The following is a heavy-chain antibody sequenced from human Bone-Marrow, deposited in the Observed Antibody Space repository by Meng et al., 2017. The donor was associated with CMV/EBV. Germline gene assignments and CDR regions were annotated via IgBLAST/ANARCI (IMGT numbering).Heavy chain of an antibody. CDR2: IKHNGNEK. V-gene: IGHV3-7*01. CDR1: GFTFDTYW. Sequence: GGSLRLSCLGSGFTFDTYWMSWVRQAPGKGLEWVANIKHNGNEKYDVESVRGRFTISRDNSKNTLYLQMNSLRAEDTAVYYCARPTRTYYYGMDVWGQGTTVTFSS. J-gene: IGHJ6*02. D-gene: IGHD3/OR15-3a*01. CDR3: ARPTRTYYYGMDV.